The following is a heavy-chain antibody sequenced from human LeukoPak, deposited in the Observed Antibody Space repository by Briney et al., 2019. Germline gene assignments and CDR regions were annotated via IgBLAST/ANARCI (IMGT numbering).Heavy chain of an antibody. D-gene: IGHD2-15*01. Sequence: SVKVSCKASGGTFSSYAISWVRQAPGQGLEWMGGIIPIFGTANYAQKFQGRVTITTDESTSTAYMELSRLRSDDTAVYYCARDPRGYEDYWGQGTLVTVSS. CDR2: IIPIFGTA. J-gene: IGHJ4*02. V-gene: IGHV1-69*05. CDR1: GGTFSSYA. CDR3: ARDPRGYEDY.